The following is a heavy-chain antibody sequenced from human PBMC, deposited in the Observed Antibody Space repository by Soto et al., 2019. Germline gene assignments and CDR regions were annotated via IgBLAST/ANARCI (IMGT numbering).Heavy chain of an antibody. V-gene: IGHV3-30*18. J-gene: IGHJ4*02. CDR1: GFTFSSYG. CDR3: AKDMGSGRLGVAFFDY. D-gene: IGHD2-15*01. Sequence: GGSLRLSCAASGFTFSSYGMHWVRQAPGKGLEWVAVISYDGSNKYYADSVKGRFTISRDNSKNTLYLQMNSLRAEDTAVYYCAKDMGSGRLGVAFFDYWGQGTLVTVSS. CDR2: ISYDGSNK.